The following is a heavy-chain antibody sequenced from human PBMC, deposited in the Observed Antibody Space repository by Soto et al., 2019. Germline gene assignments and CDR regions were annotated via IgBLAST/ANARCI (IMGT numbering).Heavy chain of an antibody. CDR1: GFIFSKYG. CDR3: AKDLGSGKPYYYYAMDV. V-gene: IGHV3-30*18. D-gene: IGHD3-10*01. J-gene: IGHJ6*02. Sequence: QVQLVESGGGVVQPGRSLRLSCAASGFIFSKYGMHWVRQAPGKGLEWVAVISYDGSNKYYAESVKGRFIISRDKSENTLYLQMNSLRAEDPALYYCAKDLGSGKPYYYYAMDVWGQGTTVTVSS. CDR2: ISYDGSNK.